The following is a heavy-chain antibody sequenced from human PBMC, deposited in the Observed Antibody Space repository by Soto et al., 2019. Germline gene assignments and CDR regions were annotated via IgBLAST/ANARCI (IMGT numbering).Heavy chain of an antibody. J-gene: IGHJ5*02. V-gene: IGHV4-4*02. CDR2: INESGRP. CDR3: ARARHYTNGLTWWFDP. CDR1: RGSISSSNW. Sequence: QVHLQESGPGLVKPSGTLSLTCSVSRGSISSSNWWTWVRQSPGKGLEWIGEINESGRPTYNPSLKSRLTISVEKSKNLLSLNLRSVPAADTAVYYCARARHYTNGLTWWFDPWGQGTLVTVAS. D-gene: IGHD4-4*01.